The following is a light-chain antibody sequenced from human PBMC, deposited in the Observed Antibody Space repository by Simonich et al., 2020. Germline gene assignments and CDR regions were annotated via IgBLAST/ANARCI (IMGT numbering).Light chain of an antibody. CDR3: QQYNSYWT. Sequence: DIQMTQSPSTLYASVGERVTITCRASQSISSWLDWYQQKPGKAPKLLIYKASSLESGVPSRFSGSGSGTEFTLTISSLQPDDFATYYCQQYNSYWTFGQGTKVEIK. J-gene: IGKJ1*01. CDR2: KAS. V-gene: IGKV1-5*03. CDR1: QSISSW.